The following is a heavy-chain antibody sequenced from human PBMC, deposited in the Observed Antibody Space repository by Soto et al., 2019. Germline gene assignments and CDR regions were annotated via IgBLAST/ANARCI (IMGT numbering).Heavy chain of an antibody. CDR2: ISGNNGNT. Sequence: QVQLVQSGDEAKKPGDSVKVSCKTSGYTFATYGLSWVRQAPGQGLEWIGWISGNNGNTNYAQNLQGRITVTADTSTNTAYMELRSLTADDTAIYYCARDPPGYPYFFDHWGQGTLVTVSS. D-gene: IGHD3-16*02. CDR3: ARDPPGYPYFFDH. V-gene: IGHV1-18*01. J-gene: IGHJ4*02. CDR1: GYTFATYG.